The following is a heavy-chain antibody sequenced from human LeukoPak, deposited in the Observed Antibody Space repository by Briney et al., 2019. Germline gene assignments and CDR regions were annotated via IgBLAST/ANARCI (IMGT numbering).Heavy chain of an antibody. D-gene: IGHD3-3*01. Sequence: PSETLSLTGTVSGGSISSYYWSWIRQPPGKGLEWIGYIYTSGSTNYNPSLKSRVTISVDTSKNQFSLKLSSVTAADTAVYYCARLTTIFGVVSDFDLWGRGTLVTVSS. V-gene: IGHV4-4*09. CDR2: IYTSGST. CDR3: ARLTTIFGVVSDFDL. CDR1: GGSISSYY. J-gene: IGHJ2*01.